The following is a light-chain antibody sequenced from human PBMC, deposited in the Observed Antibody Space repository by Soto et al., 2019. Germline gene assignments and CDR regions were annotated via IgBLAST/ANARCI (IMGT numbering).Light chain of an antibody. V-gene: IGLV2-11*01. Sequence: QSVLTQPRSVSGSPGQSVTISCTGTSSDVGGYNYVSWYQQHPGKAPKLMIYDVSKRPSGVPDRFSGCKSGNTASLTISGLQADDEADYYCCSYAGSYTFGVFGTGTKVTVL. J-gene: IGLJ1*01. CDR1: SSDVGGYNY. CDR2: DVS. CDR3: CSYAGSYTFGV.